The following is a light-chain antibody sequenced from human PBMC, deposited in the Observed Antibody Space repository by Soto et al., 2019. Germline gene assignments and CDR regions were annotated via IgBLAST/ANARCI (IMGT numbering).Light chain of an antibody. CDR1: SSDVGGYSY. CDR3: SSYTSSSTLVV. J-gene: IGLJ2*01. Sequence: QSALTQPASVSGSHGQSITISCTGTSSDVGGYSYVSWYQQHPGKAPKLMIYYVSNRPSGVSNRFSGSKSGNTASLTISGLQAEDEADYSCSSYTSSSTLVVFGGGTKLTVL. V-gene: IGLV2-14*03. CDR2: YVS.